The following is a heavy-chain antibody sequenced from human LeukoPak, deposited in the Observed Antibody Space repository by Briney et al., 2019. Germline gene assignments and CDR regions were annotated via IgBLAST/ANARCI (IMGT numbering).Heavy chain of an antibody. V-gene: IGHV1-46*01. CDR1: GYTFTSYY. J-gene: IGHJ4*02. D-gene: IGHD3-3*01. Sequence: ASVKVSCKASGYTFTSYYMHWVRQAPGQGLEWMGIINPSGGSTSYAQKFQGRVTMTRDTSTSTVYMELSSLRSEDTAVYYCARTHRAYDFWSGYYSPTSHYFDYWGQGTLVTVSS. CDR3: ARTHRAYDFWSGYYSPTSHYFDY. CDR2: INPSGGST.